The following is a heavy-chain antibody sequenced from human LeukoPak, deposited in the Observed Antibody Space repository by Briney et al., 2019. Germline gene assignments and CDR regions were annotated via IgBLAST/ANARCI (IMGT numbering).Heavy chain of an antibody. J-gene: IGHJ3*02. D-gene: IGHD3-16*02. V-gene: IGHV4-39*01. CDR3: ARHYVWGSYHPDDAFDI. CDR2: IYYSGST. CDR1: GGSISSSSYY. Sequence: PSETLSLTCTVSGGSISSSSYYWGWIRQPPGKGLEWIGSIYYSGSTYYNPSLKSRVTISVDTSKNQFSLKLSSVTAADTAVYYCARHYVWGSYHPDDAFDIWGQGTMVTVSS.